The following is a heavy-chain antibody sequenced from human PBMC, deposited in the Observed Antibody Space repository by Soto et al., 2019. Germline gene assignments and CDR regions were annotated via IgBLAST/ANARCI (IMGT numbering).Heavy chain of an antibody. D-gene: IGHD4-17*01. CDR1: GGSISSYY. V-gene: IGHV4-59*01. CDR2: IYYSGST. Sequence: SETLSLTCTVSGGSISSYYWSWIRQPPGKGLEWIGYIYYSGSTNYNPSLKSRVTISVDTSKNQFSLKLSSVTAADTAVYYCARDKVGYGGNSFDYWGQGTLVTVSS. CDR3: ARDKVGYGGNSFDY. J-gene: IGHJ4*02.